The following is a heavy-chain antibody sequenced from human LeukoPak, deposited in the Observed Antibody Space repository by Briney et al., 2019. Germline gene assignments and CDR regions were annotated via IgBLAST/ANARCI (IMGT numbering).Heavy chain of an antibody. CDR1: GGSISSSSYY. V-gene: IGHV4-61*01. CDR3: ARGQLGEIAAAASFDY. CDR2: IYYSGST. Sequence: TPSETLSLTCTVSGGSISSSSYYWSWIRQPPGKGLEWIGYIYYSGSTNYNPSLKSRVTISVDTSKNQFSLKLSSVTAADTAVYYCARGQLGEIAAAASFDYWGQGTLVTVSS. D-gene: IGHD6-13*01. J-gene: IGHJ4*02.